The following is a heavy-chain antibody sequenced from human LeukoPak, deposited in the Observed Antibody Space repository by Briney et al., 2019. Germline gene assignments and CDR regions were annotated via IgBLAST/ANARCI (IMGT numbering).Heavy chain of an antibody. CDR3: AINSYYYDSSGYYYYYYGMDV. J-gene: IGHJ6*02. CDR2: MNPNSGNT. V-gene: IGHV1-8*01. Sequence: ASVKVSCKASGYTFTSYDINWVRQATGQGLEWMGWMNPNSGNTGYAQKFQGRVTMTRNTSISTAYMELSSLRSEDTAVYYCAINSYYYDSSGYYYYYYGMDVWGQGTTVTVSS. D-gene: IGHD3-22*01. CDR1: GYTFTSYD.